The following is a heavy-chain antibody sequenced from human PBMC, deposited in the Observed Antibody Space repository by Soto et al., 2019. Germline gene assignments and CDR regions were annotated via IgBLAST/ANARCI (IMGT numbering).Heavy chain of an antibody. CDR3: ATQRLGDASGGSPFDY. D-gene: IGHD2-15*01. V-gene: IGHV3-23*01. Sequence: LRLSCAASGFTFNNYAMRWVRQAPGKGLEWVSAISANGQGIYYADSVKGRFIISRDNFKNMLYLQMNSLRAEDTAVYYCATQRLGDASGGSPFDYWGQGTPVTVSS. CDR1: GFTFNNYA. J-gene: IGHJ4*02. CDR2: ISANGQGI.